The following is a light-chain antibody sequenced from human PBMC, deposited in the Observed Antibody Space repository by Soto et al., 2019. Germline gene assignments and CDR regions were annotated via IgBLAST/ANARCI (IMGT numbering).Light chain of an antibody. Sequence: EIVLTQSPGTLSLSPGERATLSCRASQSVSSSYLAWYQQKPGQAPRLLIYGASSRPAGIPDRFSGSGSGTAFTLTISRLEPEEFVVYYCQQYGSSPQTFGQGTKLEIK. CDR3: QQYGSSPQT. V-gene: IGKV3-20*01. CDR1: QSVSSSY. CDR2: GAS. J-gene: IGKJ2*01.